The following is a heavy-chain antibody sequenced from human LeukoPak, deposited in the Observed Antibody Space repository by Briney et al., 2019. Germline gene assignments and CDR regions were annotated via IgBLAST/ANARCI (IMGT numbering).Heavy chain of an antibody. J-gene: IGHJ5*02. CDR1: GYTFTGYY. Sequence: APVKVSCKASGYTFTGYYMHWVRQAPGQGLEWMGWINPNSGGTNYAQKFQGRVTMTRDTSISTAYMELSRLRSDDTAVYYCARTFVVPATPFDPWGQGTLVTVSS. V-gene: IGHV1-2*02. D-gene: IGHD2-2*01. CDR3: ARTFVVPATPFDP. CDR2: INPNSGGT.